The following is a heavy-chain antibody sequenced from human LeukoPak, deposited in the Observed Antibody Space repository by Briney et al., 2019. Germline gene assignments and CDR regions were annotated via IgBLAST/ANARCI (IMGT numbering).Heavy chain of an antibody. D-gene: IGHD3-3*01. Sequence: GSLRLSCAASGFTFSSYAMMWVRQAPGKGLDWVSTISVSGGSPNYADSVKGRFTISRDNSKNTLFLQMNSLRAEDTALYYCAKGLREYDFWSGYATWGQGTLVTVSS. CDR1: GFTFSSYA. CDR3: AKGLREYDFWSGYAT. CDR2: ISVSGGSP. V-gene: IGHV3-23*01. J-gene: IGHJ5*02.